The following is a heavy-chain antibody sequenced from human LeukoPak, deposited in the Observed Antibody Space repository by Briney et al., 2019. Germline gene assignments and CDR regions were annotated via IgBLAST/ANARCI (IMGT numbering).Heavy chain of an antibody. Sequence: ASVKVSCKASGYTFTVYHLHWVRQAPGQGLEWMGWINPISGVTGSAQKFQGRVTMTRDKSISTVYMELSRLTSDDTAIYFCARVGSSGWYHWFDPWGQGTLVTVSS. J-gene: IGHJ5*02. V-gene: IGHV1-2*02. D-gene: IGHD6-19*01. CDR2: INPISGVT. CDR1: GYTFTVYH. CDR3: ARVGSSGWYHWFDP.